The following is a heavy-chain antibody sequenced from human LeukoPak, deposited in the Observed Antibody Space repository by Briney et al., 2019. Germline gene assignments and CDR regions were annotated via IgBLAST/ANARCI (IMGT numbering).Heavy chain of an antibody. V-gene: IGHV3-74*01. D-gene: IGHD6-13*01. CDR1: GFTFSSYW. CDR2: INTDGSST. J-gene: IGHJ4*02. CDR3: AKDGSIAAAGTLDY. Sequence: GGSLRLSCAASGFTFSSYWMHWVRQAPGKGLVWVSRINTDGSSTSYADSVKGRFTISRDNAKNSLYLQMNSLRAEDTALYYCAKDGSIAAAGTLDYWGQGTLVTVSS.